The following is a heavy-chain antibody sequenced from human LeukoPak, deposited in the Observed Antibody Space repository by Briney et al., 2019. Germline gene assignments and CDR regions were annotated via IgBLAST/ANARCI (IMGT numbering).Heavy chain of an antibody. CDR1: GFTFNSYA. J-gene: IGHJ1*01. V-gene: IGHV3-23*01. D-gene: IGHD3-10*01. Sequence: PGGSLRLSCAASGFTFNSYAMNWVRQAPGKGLEWVSGISGSGGTTYYADSVKGRFTISRDNPKNSLYLQMNSLRAEDTAVYYCARDSRWFGEFFWGQGTLVTVSS. CDR3: ARDSRWFGEFF. CDR2: ISGSGGTT.